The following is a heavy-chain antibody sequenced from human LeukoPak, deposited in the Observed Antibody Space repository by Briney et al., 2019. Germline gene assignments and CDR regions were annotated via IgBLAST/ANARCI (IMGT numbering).Heavy chain of an antibody. Sequence: ASVKVSCQASRYTFTSYVINWVRQATGQGLEWMGWMNPNSGNTGYAQKFQGRVTMTRNTSISTAYMELSSLSSEDTAVYYCALFSGWLFGYWGQGTLVTVSA. J-gene: IGHJ4*02. D-gene: IGHD6-19*01. CDR2: MNPNSGNT. V-gene: IGHV1-8*01. CDR3: ALFSGWLFGY. CDR1: RYTFTSYV.